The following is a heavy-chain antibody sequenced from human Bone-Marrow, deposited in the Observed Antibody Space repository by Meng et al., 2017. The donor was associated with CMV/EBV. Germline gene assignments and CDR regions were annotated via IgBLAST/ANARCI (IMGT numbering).Heavy chain of an antibody. CDR2: INPNSGGT. V-gene: IGHV1-2*02. CDR3: ARADSGSVYNWFDP. CDR1: GFTFIAYY. J-gene: IGHJ5*02. Sequence: ASVKVSCKASGFTFIAYYIHWVRQAPGQGLEWMGWINPNSGGTNYAQKFQGRVTMTRDTSISTAYMELSRLRSDDTAVYYCARADSGSVYNWFDPWGQGTLVTVSS. D-gene: IGHD2-21*01.